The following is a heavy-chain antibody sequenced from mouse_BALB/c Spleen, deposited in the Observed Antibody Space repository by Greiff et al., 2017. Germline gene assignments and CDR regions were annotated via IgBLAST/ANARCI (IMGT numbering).Heavy chain of an antibody. V-gene: IGHV2-9*02. Sequence: VKLQQSGPGLVAPSQSLSITCTVSGFSLTSYGVHWVRQPPGKGLEWLGVIWAGGSTNYNSALMSRLSISKDNSKSQVFLKMNSLQTDDTAMYYCARPFYDYDWFAYWGQGTLVTVSA. CDR1: GFSLTSYG. J-gene: IGHJ3*01. CDR3: ARPFYDYDWFAY. D-gene: IGHD2-4*01. CDR2: IWAGGST.